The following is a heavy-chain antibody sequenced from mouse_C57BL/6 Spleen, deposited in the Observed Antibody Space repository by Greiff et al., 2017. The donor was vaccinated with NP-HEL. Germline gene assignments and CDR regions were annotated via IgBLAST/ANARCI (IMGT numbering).Heavy chain of an antibody. CDR3: TREGDYERYCDY. J-gene: IGHJ2*01. CDR2: IDPETGGT. V-gene: IGHV1-15*01. D-gene: IGHD2-4*01. CDR1: GYTFTDYE. Sequence: QVQLQQSGAELVRPGASVTLSCKASGYTFTDYEMHWVKQTPVHGLEWIGAIDPETGGTASNQQFKGKAILTADKSSSTAYMELRSLTSEDSAVYYCTREGDYERYCDYWGQGTTLTVSS.